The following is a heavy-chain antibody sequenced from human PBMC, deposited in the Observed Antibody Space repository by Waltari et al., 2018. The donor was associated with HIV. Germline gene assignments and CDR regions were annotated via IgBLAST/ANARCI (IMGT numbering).Heavy chain of an antibody. J-gene: IGHJ6*02. CDR2: VNADGRP. V-gene: IGHV4-34*01. D-gene: IGHD1-1*01. CDR1: NASFDTYY. CDR3: VRGPNWQLGGLDV. Sequence: QVHLEQWGAGLVKPSETLSVTCAVYNASFDTYYWTWVRQAPGQGLEWIGEVNADGRPFYNPSLQRRASAFLDASKRQFSLRLTAATAADTAVYFCVRGPNWQLGGLDVWGRGTTV.